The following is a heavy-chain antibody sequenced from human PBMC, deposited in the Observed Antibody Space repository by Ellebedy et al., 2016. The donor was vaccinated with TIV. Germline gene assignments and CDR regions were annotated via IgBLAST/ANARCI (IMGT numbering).Heavy chain of an antibody. J-gene: IGHJ4*02. Sequence: AASVKVSCKASGYTFTSYGISWVRQAPGQGLEWMGWISAYNGNTNYAQKLQGRVTMTTDTSTSTAYMELRSLRSDDTAVYYCARENYYDSSGMPGCWGQGTLVTVSS. D-gene: IGHD3-22*01. CDR2: ISAYNGNT. V-gene: IGHV1-18*04. CDR1: GYTFTSYG. CDR3: ARENYYDSSGMPGC.